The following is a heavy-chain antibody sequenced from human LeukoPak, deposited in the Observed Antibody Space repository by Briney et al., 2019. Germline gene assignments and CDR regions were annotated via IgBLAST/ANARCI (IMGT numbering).Heavy chain of an antibody. CDR3: ARDPPSLTMVRGNY. Sequence: PSETLSLTCTVSGGSISSSSYYWGWIRQPPGKGLEWIGSIYYSGSTYYNPSLKSRVTISVDTSKNQFSLKLSSVTAADTAVYYCARDPPSLTMVRGNYWGQGTLVTVSS. D-gene: IGHD3-10*01. V-gene: IGHV4-39*07. CDR1: GGSISSSSYY. CDR2: IYYSGST. J-gene: IGHJ4*02.